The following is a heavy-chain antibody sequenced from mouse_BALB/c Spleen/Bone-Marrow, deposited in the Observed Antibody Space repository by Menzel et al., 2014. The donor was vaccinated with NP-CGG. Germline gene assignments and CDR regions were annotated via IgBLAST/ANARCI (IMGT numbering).Heavy chain of an antibody. Sequence: EVMLVESGGGLVQPGGSPKLSCAASGFTFSSFGMHWVRQAPEKGLEWVAYISSGSSTIYYADTVKGRFTISRDNPKNTLFLQMTSLRSEDTAMYYCASDYDYFDYWGQGTTLTVSS. CDR3: ASDYDYFDY. J-gene: IGHJ2*01. CDR1: GFTFSSFG. V-gene: IGHV5-17*02. D-gene: IGHD2-4*01. CDR2: ISSGSSTI.